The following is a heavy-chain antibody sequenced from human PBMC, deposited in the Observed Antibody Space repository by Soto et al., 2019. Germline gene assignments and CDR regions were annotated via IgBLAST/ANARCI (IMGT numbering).Heavy chain of an antibody. CDR1: GGSISSSSYY. V-gene: IGHV4-39*01. D-gene: IGHD4-17*01. J-gene: IGHJ4*02. Sequence: SETLSLTCTVSGGSISSSSYYWGWIRQPPGKGLEWIGSIYYSGSTYYNPSLKSRVTISVDTSKNQFSLKLSSVTAADTAVYYCARRDGDYGEYYFDYWAREPWSPSPQ. CDR2: IYYSGST. CDR3: ARRDGDYGEYYFDY.